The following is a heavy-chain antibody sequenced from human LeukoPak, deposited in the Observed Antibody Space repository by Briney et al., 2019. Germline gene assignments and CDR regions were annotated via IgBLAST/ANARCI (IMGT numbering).Heavy chain of an antibody. J-gene: IGHJ4*02. Sequence: SETLSLTCTASGGSISSYYWSWIRQPPGKGLEWIGYIYYSGSTNYNPSLKSRVTISVDTSKNQFSLKLSSVTAADTAVYYCARQGYDVWSGYANFVYWGQGTLITVSS. CDR3: ARQGYDVWSGYANFVY. CDR2: IYYSGST. D-gene: IGHD3-3*01. V-gene: IGHV4-59*08. CDR1: GGSISSYY.